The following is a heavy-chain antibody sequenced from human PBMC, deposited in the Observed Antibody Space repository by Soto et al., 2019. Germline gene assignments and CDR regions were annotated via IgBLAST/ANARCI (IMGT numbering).Heavy chain of an antibody. V-gene: IGHV4-59*01. J-gene: IGHJ4*02. CDR2: IYYSGST. CDR1: GGSISSYY. CDR3: ARVASGYDRYPYYFDY. D-gene: IGHD5-12*01. Sequence: SETLSLTWTVSGGSISSYYWSWIRQPPGKGLEWIGYIYYSGSTNYNTSLKSRVTISVDTSKNQFSLKLSSVTAADTAVYYCARVASGYDRYPYYFDYWGQGTLVTVSS.